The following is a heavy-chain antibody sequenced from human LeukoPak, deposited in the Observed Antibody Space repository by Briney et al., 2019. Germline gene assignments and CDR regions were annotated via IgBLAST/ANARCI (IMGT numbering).Heavy chain of an antibody. J-gene: IGHJ4*02. CDR2: INPNTGAT. CDR1: GYSFTGTY. Sequence: ASVRVSCKASGYSFTGTYLHWVRQAPGQGPEWLGWINPNTGATNYAESFRGRVTMTRDTSINTAYMELSRLTSDDTAVYYCARDRGYTYGSYFDFWGQGTLVTVSS. V-gene: IGHV1-2*02. D-gene: IGHD5-18*01. CDR3: ARDRGYTYGSYFDF.